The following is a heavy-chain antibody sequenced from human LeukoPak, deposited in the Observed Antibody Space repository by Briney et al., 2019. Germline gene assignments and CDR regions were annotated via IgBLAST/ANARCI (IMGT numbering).Heavy chain of an antibody. CDR1: GFTFSNAW. CDR2: IKSKTDGGTT. Sequence: GGSLRLSCAASGFTFSNAWMNWVRQAPGKGLEWVGRIKSKTDGGTTDYAAPVKGRFTISRDDSKNTLYLQMYSLKTEDTAVYYCTTATVEMATIYYFDYWGQGTLVTVSS. V-gene: IGHV3-15*07. D-gene: IGHD5-24*01. CDR3: TTATVEMATIYYFDY. J-gene: IGHJ4*02.